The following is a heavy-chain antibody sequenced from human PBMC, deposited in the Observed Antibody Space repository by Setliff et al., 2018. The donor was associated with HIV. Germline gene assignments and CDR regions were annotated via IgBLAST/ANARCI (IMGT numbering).Heavy chain of an antibody. Sequence: QPGGSLRLSCAASGFTFSSYAINWVRQAPGKGLEWVALISYDGTNKYYADSVKGRFTISRDNSKNTLYLQMNSLRAEDTAVYYCARDRVNEGVPFDIWGRGTMVTVSS. V-gene: IGHV3-30-3*01. J-gene: IGHJ3*02. CDR1: GFTFSSYA. CDR3: ARDRVNEGVPFDI. CDR2: ISYDGTNK. D-gene: IGHD3-3*01.